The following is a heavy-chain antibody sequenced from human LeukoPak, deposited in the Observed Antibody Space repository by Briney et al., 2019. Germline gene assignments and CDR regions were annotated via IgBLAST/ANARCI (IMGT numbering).Heavy chain of an antibody. V-gene: IGHV3-23*01. CDR2: FSSNGVST. D-gene: IGHD6-19*01. Sequence: GGSLRLSCAASGFTFSTYAMTWVRQAPGKGLERVSTFSSNGVSTFYAESVRGRFTISRDNSKNTLYLQMNSLRAEDTAVYYCARGGSSGHYYGLDVWGQGTTVTVSS. J-gene: IGHJ6*02. CDR3: ARGGSSGHYYGLDV. CDR1: GFTFSTYA.